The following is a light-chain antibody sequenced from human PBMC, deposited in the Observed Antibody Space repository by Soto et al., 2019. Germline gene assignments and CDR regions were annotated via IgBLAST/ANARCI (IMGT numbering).Light chain of an antibody. V-gene: IGKV3-11*01. CDR2: AAS. Sequence: EIVLTQSPATLSLSPGERATLSCRASQSVSSYLAWYQQKPGQAPRLLIYAASHRATGIPARFSGSGSGTDFTLTISSLEPEDFAVYYCQQRSNWPQLTFGGGNKVEIK. CDR1: QSVSSY. CDR3: QQRSNWPQLT. J-gene: IGKJ4*01.